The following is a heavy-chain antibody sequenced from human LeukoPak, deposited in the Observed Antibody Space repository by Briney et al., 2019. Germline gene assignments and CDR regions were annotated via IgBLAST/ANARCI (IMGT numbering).Heavy chain of an antibody. CDR2: IYSGGGT. J-gene: IGHJ4*02. CDR3: VRDDRRYGDYGYFDY. V-gene: IGHV3-66*01. Sequence: GGSVRLSCAAAGLTVRNTYMNWGRQDPGKGLEWVSVIYSGGGTYYADSVKGRFTISRDNSKNTLYLQMNSLRAEDTAVYYCVRDDRRYGDYGYFDYWGQGTLVTVSS. D-gene: IGHD4-17*01. CDR1: GLTVRNTY.